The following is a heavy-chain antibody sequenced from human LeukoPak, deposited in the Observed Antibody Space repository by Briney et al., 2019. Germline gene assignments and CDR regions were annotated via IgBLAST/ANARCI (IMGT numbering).Heavy chain of an antibody. CDR3: AREIAAAGGPYYYYGMDV. V-gene: IGHV3-33*01. J-gene: IGHJ6*02. Sequence: GGSLRLSCAASGFTFSSYGMHWDRQAPGKGLEWVAVIWYDGSNKYYADSVKGRFTISRDNSKNTLYLQMNSLRAEDTAVYYCAREIAAAGGPYYYYGMDVWGQGTTVTVSS. CDR1: GFTFSSYG. D-gene: IGHD6-13*01. CDR2: IWYDGSNK.